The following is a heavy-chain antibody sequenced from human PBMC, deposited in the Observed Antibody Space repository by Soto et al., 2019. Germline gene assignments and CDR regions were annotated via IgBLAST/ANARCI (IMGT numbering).Heavy chain of an antibody. CDR3: ARGYWSGGSGYGGGFDY. J-gene: IGHJ4*02. D-gene: IGHD2-15*01. CDR2: INQDGSDK. CDR1: GFTFRSYW. V-gene: IGHV3-7*01. Sequence: EVQLVESGGGLVQPGESLRLSCVVSGFTFRSYWMSWVRQAPGKGLEWVANINQDGSDKYHVDSVKGRFTISRDNAENSLYLHMNSLRAEDTAVYYCARGYWSGGSGYGGGFDYWGQGTLVTVSS.